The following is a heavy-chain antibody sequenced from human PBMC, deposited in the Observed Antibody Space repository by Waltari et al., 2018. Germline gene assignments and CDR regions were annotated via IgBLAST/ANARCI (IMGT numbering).Heavy chain of an antibody. Sequence: EVQLVESGGGLVQPGGSLRLSCAASGFTFSDHYMDWVRQAPGKGLEWVCRTRKKANSDTTEYAASVKGRFTISRDDSKNSVYLQMNSLKTEDTAVYYCVRRATSGTWFDPWGQGTLVTVSS. D-gene: IGHD6-13*01. J-gene: IGHJ5*02. CDR2: TRKKANSDTT. CDR3: VRRATSGTWFDP. V-gene: IGHV3-72*01. CDR1: GFTFSDHY.